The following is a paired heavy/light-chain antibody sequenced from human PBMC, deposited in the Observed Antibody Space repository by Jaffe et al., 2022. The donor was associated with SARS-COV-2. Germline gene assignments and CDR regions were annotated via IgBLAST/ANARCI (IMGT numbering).Light chain of an antibody. J-gene: IGLJ1*01. CDR3: ATWDDSLNAYV. CDR1: SSNIGTKT. CDR2: ANN. V-gene: IGLV1-44*01. Sequence: QSLLTQPPSASGPPGQRITISCSGSSSNIGTKTFDWYHQLPGSAPKLLMYANNQRPLGVPARVAGSKSATSASLTISGLQSGDEGDYYCATWDDSLNAYVFGTGTKVTVL.
Heavy chain of an antibody. V-gene: IGHV4-39*01. D-gene: IGHD2-8*02. CDR3: VRQRIGYCTASACYDLGYNWVDP. CDR2: MSNSGTT. Sequence: QLQLRESGPGLLKPSETLSLTCSVSGGSMSASSYFWGWVRQSPGKGLQWIGSMSNSGTTYYNPSLTARVTIAIDTSKSQFSLKLTSVTAADTAVYHCVRQRIGYCTASACYDLGYNWVDPWGQGVLVTVSS. J-gene: IGHJ5*02. CDR1: GGSMSASSYF.